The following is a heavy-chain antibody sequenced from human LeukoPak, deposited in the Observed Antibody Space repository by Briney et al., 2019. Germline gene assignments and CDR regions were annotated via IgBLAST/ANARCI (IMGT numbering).Heavy chain of an antibody. V-gene: IGHV1-69*06. CDR1: GGTFSSYA. CDR2: IIPIFGTA. Sequence: SVKVSCKASGGTFSSYAISWVRQAPGQGLEWMGRIIPIFGTANKAQKFQGRVTITADKSTSTAYMELSSLRSEDTAVYYCASPGITGTKGFDYWGQGTLVTVSS. CDR3: ASPGITGTKGFDY. D-gene: IGHD1-7*01. J-gene: IGHJ4*02.